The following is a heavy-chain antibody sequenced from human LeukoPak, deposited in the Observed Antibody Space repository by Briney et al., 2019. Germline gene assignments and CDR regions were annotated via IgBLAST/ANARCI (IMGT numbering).Heavy chain of an antibody. J-gene: IGHJ4*02. CDR1: GGSFSGYY. CDR2: INHSGST. V-gene: IGHV4-34*01. Sequence: SETLSLTCAVYGGSFSGYYWSWIRQPPGKGLEWIGEINHSGSTNYNPSLKSRVTISVDTSKNQFSLKLSSVTAADTAVYYCATGRGVLRFLEWLRGAYYFDYWGQGTLVTVSS. D-gene: IGHD3-3*01. CDR3: ATGRGVLRFLEWLRGAYYFDY.